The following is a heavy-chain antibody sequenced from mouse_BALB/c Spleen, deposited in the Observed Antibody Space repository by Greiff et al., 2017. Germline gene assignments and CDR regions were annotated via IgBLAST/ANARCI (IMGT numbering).Heavy chain of an antibody. CDR2: IDTENGNT. CDR1: GFNIKDYY. J-gene: IGHJ3*01. D-gene: IGHD1-2*01. CDR3: ARELNGYGFAY. V-gene: IGHV14-1*02. Sequence: VQLKESGAELVRPGALVKLSCKASGFNIKDYYMHWVKQRPEQGLEWIGWIDTENGNTIYDPKFQGKASITADTYSNTAYLQLSSLTSEDTAVCYCARELNGYGFAYWGEGTLVTVSA.